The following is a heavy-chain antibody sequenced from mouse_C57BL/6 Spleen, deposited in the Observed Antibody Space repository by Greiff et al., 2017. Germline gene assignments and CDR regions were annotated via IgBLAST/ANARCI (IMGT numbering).Heavy chain of an antibody. CDR3: ARGGPTVPWYFDV. CDR2: IYPGSGNT. V-gene: IGHV1-76*01. CDR1: GYTFTDYY. J-gene: IGHJ1*03. D-gene: IGHD1-1*01. Sequence: QVQLKQSGAELVRPGASVKLSCKASGYTFTDYYINWVKQRPGQGLEWIARIYPGSGNTYYNEKFKGKATLTAEKSSSTAYMQLSSLTSEDSAVYFCARGGPTVPWYFDVWGTGTTVTVSS.